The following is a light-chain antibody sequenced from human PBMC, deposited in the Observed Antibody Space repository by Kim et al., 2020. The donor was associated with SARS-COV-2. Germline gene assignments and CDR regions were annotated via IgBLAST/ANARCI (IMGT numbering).Light chain of an antibody. CDR1: SGLNVDTYR. Sequence: QPVLTQPSSLSASPGASASLTCTLRSGLNVDTYRIYWYQQRPGSPPQFLLRYKSDSDKQQGSGVPSRFSGSKDASANAGILLISGLQSEDEADYYCMVWYSGGWVFGGGTQLTVL. V-gene: IGLV5-45*03. CDR2: YKSDSDK. CDR3: MVWYSGGWV. J-gene: IGLJ2*01.